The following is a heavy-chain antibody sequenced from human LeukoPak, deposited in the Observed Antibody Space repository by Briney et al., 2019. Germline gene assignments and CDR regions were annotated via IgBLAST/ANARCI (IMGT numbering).Heavy chain of an antibody. J-gene: IGHJ6*03. D-gene: IGHD2-2*02. Sequence: SETLSLTCAVYGGSFSGYYWSWIRQPPGKGLEWIGEINHSGSTNYNPSLKSRVTISVDTSKNQFSLKLSSVTAADTAVYYCARGQCCSSTSCYKGQRGYYYYMDVWGKGTTVTVSS. CDR3: ARGQCCSSTSCYKGQRGYYYYMDV. CDR1: GGSFSGYY. CDR2: INHSGST. V-gene: IGHV4-34*01.